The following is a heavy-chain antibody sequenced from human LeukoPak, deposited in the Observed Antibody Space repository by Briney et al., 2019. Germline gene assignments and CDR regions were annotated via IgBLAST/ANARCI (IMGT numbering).Heavy chain of an antibody. J-gene: IGHJ6*02. CDR2: IKQDGSEK. D-gene: IGHD3-3*01. CDR3: ARVCPTYYDFWSGYYTDYYYYGMDV. V-gene: IGHV3-7*01. CDR1: GFTFSSYW. Sequence: GGSLRLSCAASGFTFSSYWMSWVRQAPGKGLEWVANIKQDGSEKYYVDSVKGRFTISRDNAKNSLYLQMNSLRAEDTAVYYCARVCPTYYDFWSGYYTDYYYYGMDVWGQGTTVTVSS.